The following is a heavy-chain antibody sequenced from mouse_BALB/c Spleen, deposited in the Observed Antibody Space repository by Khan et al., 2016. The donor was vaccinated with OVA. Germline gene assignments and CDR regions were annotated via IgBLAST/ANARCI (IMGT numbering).Heavy chain of an antibody. D-gene: IGHD1-2*01. CDR1: GFSLTSYG. J-gene: IGHJ4*01. V-gene: IGHV2-3*01. CDR3: AKWGTANYYAMDY. CDR2: IWGDGST. Sequence: VQLQESGPGLVAPSQSLSITCTVSGFSLTSYGVNWVRQPPGKGLEWLGVIWGDGSTNYPSTIMSRLSISKDNSQSQVFLKLSSLQTDDTATYYCAKWGTANYYAMDYWGQGTSVTVSS.